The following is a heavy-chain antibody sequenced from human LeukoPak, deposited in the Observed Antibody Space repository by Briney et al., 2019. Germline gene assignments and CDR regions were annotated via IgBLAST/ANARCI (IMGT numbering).Heavy chain of an antibody. Sequence: KPSQTLSLTCTVSGGSISSGGHYWSWIRQHPGKGLEWIGYIYYSGSTYYNPSLKSRVTISVDTSKNQFSLKLSSVTAADTAVYYCARVRATMVRGVIHNWFDPWGQGTLVTVSS. J-gene: IGHJ5*02. CDR1: GGSISSGGHY. V-gene: IGHV4-31*03. CDR3: ARVRATMVRGVIHNWFDP. CDR2: IYYSGST. D-gene: IGHD3-10*01.